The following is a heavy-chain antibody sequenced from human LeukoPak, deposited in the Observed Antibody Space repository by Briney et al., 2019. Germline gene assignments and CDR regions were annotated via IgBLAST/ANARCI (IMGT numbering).Heavy chain of an antibody. CDR3: ARDYDRAAAGTANWFDP. Sequence: PSETLSLTCTVSGGSISSYYWSWIRQPPGKGLEWIGYIYYSGSTNYNPSLKSRVTISVDTSKNQFSLKLSSVTAADTAVYYCARDYDRAAAGTANWFDPWGQGTLVTVSS. V-gene: IGHV4-59*01. D-gene: IGHD6-13*01. J-gene: IGHJ5*02. CDR1: GGSISSYY. CDR2: IYYSGST.